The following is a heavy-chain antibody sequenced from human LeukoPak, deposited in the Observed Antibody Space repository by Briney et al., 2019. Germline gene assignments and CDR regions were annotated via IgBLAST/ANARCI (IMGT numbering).Heavy chain of an antibody. D-gene: IGHD6-6*01. CDR1: GYSFTTYW. J-gene: IGHJ3*02. CDR3: AKGGSSSLRAFDI. Sequence: GESLKISCKAFGYSFTTYWIGWVRQMPGKGLEWMGIIHPGDSDTRYSPSFQGQVTISADKSLSTAYLQWSSLKASDTAMYYCAKGGSSSLRAFDIWGQGTMVTVSS. V-gene: IGHV5-51*01. CDR2: IHPGDSDT.